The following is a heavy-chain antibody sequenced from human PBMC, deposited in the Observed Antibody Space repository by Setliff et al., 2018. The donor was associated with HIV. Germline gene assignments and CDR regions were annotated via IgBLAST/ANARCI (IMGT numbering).Heavy chain of an antibody. V-gene: IGHV3-53*01. Sequence: GGSLRLSCAASGFTVSSNYVSWVRQAPGKGLEWVSIIYSGGSTYYADSVKGRFTISRDNSKNTLYLQMNSLRAEDTAVYYCANPPLKGHLGVGFDYWGQGTQVTVSS. J-gene: IGHJ4*02. CDR3: ANPPLKGHLGVGFDY. CDR2: IYSGGST. CDR1: GFTVSSNY. D-gene: IGHD3-16*01.